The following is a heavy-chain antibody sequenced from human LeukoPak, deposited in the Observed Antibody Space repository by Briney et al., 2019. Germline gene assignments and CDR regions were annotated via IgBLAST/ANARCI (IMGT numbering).Heavy chain of an antibody. CDR2: IYPADSDT. D-gene: IGHD7-27*01. J-gene: IGHJ4*02. CDR1: GYSFTSYW. CDR3: ARHPSQSAWGAYYFDY. Sequence: GESLKISCKGSGYSFTSYWIGWARQMPGIGLEWMGIIYPADSDTRYSPSLQGQVTISADKSTSTAYLQWSSLKASDTAMYYCARHPSQSAWGAYYFDYWGQGTLVTVSS. V-gene: IGHV5-51*01.